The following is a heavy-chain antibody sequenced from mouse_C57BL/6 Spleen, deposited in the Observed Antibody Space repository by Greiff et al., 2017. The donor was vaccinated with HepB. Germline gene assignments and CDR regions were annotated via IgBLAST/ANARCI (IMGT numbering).Heavy chain of an antibody. V-gene: IGHV1-39*01. CDR2: INPNYGTT. J-gene: IGHJ1*03. Sequence: EVQLQQSGPELVKPGASVKISCKASGYSFTDYNMNWVKQSNGKSLEWIGVINPNYGTTSYNQKFKGKATLTVDQSSSTAYMQLNSLTSDDSAVYYGARGGFYYDYDGRTWYFDVWGTGTTVTVSS. CDR3: ARGGFYYDYDGRTWYFDV. CDR1: GYSFTDYN. D-gene: IGHD2-4*01.